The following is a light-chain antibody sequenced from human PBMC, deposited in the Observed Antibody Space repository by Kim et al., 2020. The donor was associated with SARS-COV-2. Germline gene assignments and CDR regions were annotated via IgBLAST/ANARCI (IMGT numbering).Light chain of an antibody. Sequence: PASISCKSSQSILRSDGRTYLYWYLQKPGQSPQLLIYEVSTRFSGVPDRFSGSGSGTDFTRKISRVAAEDIGVYYCVQVLQLPITFGQGTRLEIK. V-gene: IGKV2-29*03. CDR1: QSILRSDGRTY. CDR3: VQVLQLPIT. CDR2: EVS. J-gene: IGKJ5*01.